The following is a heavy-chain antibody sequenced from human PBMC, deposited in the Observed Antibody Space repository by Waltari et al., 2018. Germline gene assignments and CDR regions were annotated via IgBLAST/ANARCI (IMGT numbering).Heavy chain of an antibody. V-gene: IGHV1-69*14. D-gene: IGHD1-26*01. CDR1: GGPFSSYA. J-gene: IGHJ5*02. Sequence: QVQLVQSGAEVKKPGSSVQVSCKASGGPFSSYAISWVRQARGHGLEWMGGINANYGTANYALKFQSRGTITADKSTSTAYMELGSLRSEETAVYYCGGSYSQYNWFDPWGQGTLVTVSS. CDR3: GGSYSQYNWFDP. CDR2: INANYGTA.